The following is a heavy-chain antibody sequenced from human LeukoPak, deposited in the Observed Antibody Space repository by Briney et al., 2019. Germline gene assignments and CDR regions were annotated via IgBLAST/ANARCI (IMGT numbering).Heavy chain of an antibody. J-gene: IGHJ4*02. V-gene: IGHV3-23*01. CDR2: ISGSGGST. CDR1: GFTSSSYA. D-gene: IGHD3-22*01. CDR3: ASPVDYDSSGYYY. Sequence: PGGSLRLSCAASGFTSSSYAMSWVRQAPGKGLEWVSAISGSGGSTYYADSVKGRFTISRDNSKNTLYLQMNSLRAEDTAVYYCASPVDYDSSGYYYWGQGTLVTVSS.